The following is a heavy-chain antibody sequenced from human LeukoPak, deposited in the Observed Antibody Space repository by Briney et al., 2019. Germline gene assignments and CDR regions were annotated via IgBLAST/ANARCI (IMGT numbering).Heavy chain of an antibody. V-gene: IGHV4-4*02. CDR1: GGSITSENW. Sequence: SGTLSLTCGVSGGSITSENWWSWVRQPPGKGVEWIGEIFHSGSTNYNPSLASRVTISVDRSKNQFSLKLSSVTAADTAVYYCARDRGGSLAHAFDIWGQGTMVTVSS. J-gene: IGHJ3*02. CDR3: ARDRGGSLAHAFDI. D-gene: IGHD1-26*01. CDR2: IFHSGST.